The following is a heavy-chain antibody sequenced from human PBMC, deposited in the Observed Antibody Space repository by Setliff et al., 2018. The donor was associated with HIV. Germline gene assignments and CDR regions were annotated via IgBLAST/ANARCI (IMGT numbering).Heavy chain of an antibody. CDR1: GYSFSTYW. V-gene: IGHV5-51*01. D-gene: IGHD2-21*02. J-gene: IGHJ4*02. Sequence: GESLKISCKASGYSFSTYWIGWVRQMPGQALEWMGIISPSDSDTRHSPSFQGQVTMSADKSVSTAYLQWSSLRAADTAVYYCARADCGGDCYLPYYFDHWGQGTLVTVSS. CDR2: ISPSDSDT. CDR3: ARADCGGDCYLPYYFDH.